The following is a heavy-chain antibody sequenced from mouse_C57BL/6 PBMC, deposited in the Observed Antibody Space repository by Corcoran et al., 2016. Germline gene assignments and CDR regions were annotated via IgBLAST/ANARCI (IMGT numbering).Heavy chain of an antibody. V-gene: IGHV1-26*01. CDR3: ARYYGSSYWYFDV. Sequence: EVQLQQSGPERVKPGASVKISCKASGYTFTDYYMNWVKQSHGKSLEWIGDINPNNGGTSYNQKFKGKATLTVDKSSSTAYMELRSLTSEDSAVYYCARYYGSSYWYFDVWGTGTTVTVSS. J-gene: IGHJ1*03. CDR1: GYTFTDYY. CDR2: INPNNGGT. D-gene: IGHD1-1*01.